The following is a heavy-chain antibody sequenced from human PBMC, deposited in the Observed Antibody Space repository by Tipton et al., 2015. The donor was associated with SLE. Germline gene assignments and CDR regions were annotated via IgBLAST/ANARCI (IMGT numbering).Heavy chain of an antibody. Sequence: TLSLTCSVSGHSISSGCYWGWIRQSPGKGLEWIGNFYHRGTTYYNPSLKSRVTISADTSKNHLSLKLTSVTAADTAVYFCARSSSVRTLLWPTFAYWGQGTLVTVSS. J-gene: IGHJ4*02. CDR3: ARSSSVRTLLWPTFAY. CDR1: GHSISSGCY. V-gene: IGHV4-38-2*01. CDR2: FYHRGTT. D-gene: IGHD2/OR15-2a*01.